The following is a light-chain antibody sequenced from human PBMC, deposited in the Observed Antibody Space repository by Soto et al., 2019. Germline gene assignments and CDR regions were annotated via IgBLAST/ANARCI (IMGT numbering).Light chain of an antibody. CDR2: EVA. CDR1: SSDVGAHDF. J-gene: IGLJ2*01. CDR3: SSYAGSNIL. V-gene: IGLV2-8*01. Sequence: QSALTQPPSASGSPGQSVTISCTGTSSDVGAHDFVSWYQQHPDKAPKLILYEVAKRPSGVPDRFSGSKSGNTASLTVSGLQADDEADYYCSSYAGSNILFGGGTKLTVL.